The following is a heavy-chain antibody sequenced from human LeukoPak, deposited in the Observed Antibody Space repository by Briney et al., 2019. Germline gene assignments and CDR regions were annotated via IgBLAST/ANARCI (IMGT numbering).Heavy chain of an antibody. CDR3: ARDRVIAAAAPFDP. CDR2: ISSSSYI. J-gene: IGHJ5*02. D-gene: IGHD6-13*01. CDR1: GFTFRSYS. V-gene: IGHV3-21*01. Sequence: PGVSLRLSCAASGFTFRSYSMNWVRQAPGKGLEWVSSISSSSYIYHADSVKGRFTISRGNAKNSLYLQMNSLRAEDTAVYYCARDRVIAAAAPFDPWGQGTLVTVSS.